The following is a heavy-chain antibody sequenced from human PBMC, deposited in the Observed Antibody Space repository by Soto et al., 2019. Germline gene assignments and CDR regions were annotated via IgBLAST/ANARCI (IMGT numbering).Heavy chain of an antibody. CDR1: GGSFSGYY. CDR2: INHSGST. CDR3: ARRVVIGYCSGGSCYPRNWFDP. J-gene: IGHJ5*02. D-gene: IGHD2-15*01. Sequence: SETLSLTCAVYGGSFSGYYWSWIRQPPGKGLEWIGEINHSGSTNYNPSLKSRVTISVDTSKNQFSLKLSSVTAADTAVYYCARRVVIGYCSGGSCYPRNWFDPWGQGTLVTVSS. V-gene: IGHV4-34*01.